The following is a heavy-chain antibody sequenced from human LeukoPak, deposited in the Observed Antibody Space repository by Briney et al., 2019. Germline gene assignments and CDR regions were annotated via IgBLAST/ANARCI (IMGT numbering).Heavy chain of an antibody. J-gene: IGHJ5*02. CDR2: ISAYKGNT. D-gene: IGHD3-10*01. CDR1: GYTFTSYG. V-gene: IGHV1-18*01. CDR3: ARSRAFGKLLGWFDP. Sequence: GASVKVSCKASGYTFTSYGISWVRQAPGQGREWMGGISAYKGNTNYAQKLQGRVTMTTDTSTSTAYRALRSLRSDDTAVYYCARSRAFGKLLGWFDPWGQGTLVTVPS.